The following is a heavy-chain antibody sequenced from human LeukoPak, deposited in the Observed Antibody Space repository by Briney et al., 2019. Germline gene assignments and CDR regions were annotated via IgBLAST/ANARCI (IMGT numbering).Heavy chain of an antibody. J-gene: IGHJ4*02. D-gene: IGHD3-22*01. Sequence: GASVKVSCKTSGYIFAHNGISWVRQAPGQGPEWMGWISAYNGDTNYAQNFQGRVTMTRDTSTSTVYMELRSLRSDDTAVYYCARDNDSSGYYPYIDYWGQGTLVTVSS. CDR1: GYIFAHNG. V-gene: IGHV1-18*01. CDR3: ARDNDSSGYYPYIDY. CDR2: ISAYNGDT.